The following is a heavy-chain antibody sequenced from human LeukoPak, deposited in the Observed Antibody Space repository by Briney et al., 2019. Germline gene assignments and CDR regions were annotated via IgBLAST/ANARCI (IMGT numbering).Heavy chain of an antibody. CDR1: GFTFSSYA. V-gene: IGHV3-23*01. CDR3: AKPHYDFWSGYWGGDY. J-gene: IGHJ4*02. CDR2: ISGSGGST. D-gene: IGHD3-3*01. Sequence: GGSLRLSCAASGFTFSSYAMSWVRQAPGKGLEWVSGISGSGGSTYYADSVKGRFTISRDNSKNTLYLQMNSLRAEDTAVYYCAKPHYDFWSGYWGGDYWGQGTLVTVSS.